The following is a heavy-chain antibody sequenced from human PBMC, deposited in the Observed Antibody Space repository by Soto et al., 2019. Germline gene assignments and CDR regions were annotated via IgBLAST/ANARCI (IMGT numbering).Heavy chain of an antibody. CDR2: IYHSGST. CDR1: SGSISSSNW. CDR3: ARDGGYCSGGSCYSVYFQH. Sequence: QVQLQESGPGLVKPSGTLSLTCAVSSGSISSSNWWSWVRQPPGKGLEWIGEIYHSGSTNYNPSLKSRVTISVDKSQNQFSLKLSSVTAADTAVYYCARDGGYCSGGSCYSVYFQHWGQGTLVTVSS. D-gene: IGHD2-15*01. J-gene: IGHJ1*01. V-gene: IGHV4-4*02.